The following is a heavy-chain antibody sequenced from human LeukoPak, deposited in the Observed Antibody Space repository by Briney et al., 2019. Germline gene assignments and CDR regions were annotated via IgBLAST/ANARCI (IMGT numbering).Heavy chain of an antibody. Sequence: SETLSLTCAVSGGSISSSKWWSWVRQPPGKGLEWIGTIYYSGSTYYNPSLKSRVTISVDTSKNQFSLKLSSVTAADTAVYYCARREGRAYDPWFDYWGQGTLVTVSS. J-gene: IGHJ5*01. CDR3: ARREGRAYDPWFDY. V-gene: IGHV4-39*01. CDR2: IYYSGST. D-gene: IGHD3-22*01. CDR1: GGSISSSKW.